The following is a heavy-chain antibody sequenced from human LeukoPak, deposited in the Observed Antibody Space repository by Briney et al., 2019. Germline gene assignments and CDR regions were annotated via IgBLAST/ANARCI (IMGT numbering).Heavy chain of an antibody. CDR1: GYSITSSNW. V-gene: IGHV4-28*05. CDR2: MYYSGNV. Sequence: SDTLSLTCAVSGYSITSSNWWGWIRQPPGKGLEWIGYMYYSGNVYYNPSLKSRVTMSVDTSKNQFSLRLSSVTAVDTAVYYCARKGPADYGDAFDFWGQGTMVTVSS. J-gene: IGHJ3*01. CDR3: ARKGPADYGDAFDF. D-gene: IGHD4-17*01.